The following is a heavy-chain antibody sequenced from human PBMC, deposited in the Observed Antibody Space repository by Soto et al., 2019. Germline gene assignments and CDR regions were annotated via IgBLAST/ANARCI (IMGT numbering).Heavy chain of an antibody. J-gene: IGHJ4*02. CDR1: GFTFSSYG. Sequence: GGSLRLSCAASGFTFSSYGMHRVRQAPGKGLEWVAVIWYDGSNKYYADSVKGRFTISRDNSKNTLSLHLNTLKPEDTAVYHCAKDRVGGTFYTPLAFWGQGTLVTVSS. D-gene: IGHD1-7*01. CDR3: AKDRVGGTFYTPLAF. V-gene: IGHV3-30*02. CDR2: IWYDGSNK.